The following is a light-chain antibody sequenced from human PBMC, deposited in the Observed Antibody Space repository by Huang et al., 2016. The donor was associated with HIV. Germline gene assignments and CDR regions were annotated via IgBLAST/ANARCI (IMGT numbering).Light chain of an antibody. V-gene: IGKV1-39*01. CDR1: ESISKY. CDR3: QQSYSISYT. J-gene: IGKJ2*01. Sequence: DIQMTQSPSSLSASVGDRVSITCRASESISKYVNWYQQKPGKAPKLLIYAASTLQTGVPSRCSGSGSGTEFTLTISSLQPEDFSSYYCQQSYSISYTFGQGTKLEIK. CDR2: AAS.